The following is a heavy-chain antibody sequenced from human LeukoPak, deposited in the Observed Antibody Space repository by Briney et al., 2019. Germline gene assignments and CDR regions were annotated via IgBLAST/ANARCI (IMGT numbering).Heavy chain of an antibody. CDR3: AKSGSGSYSHGMDV. Sequence: PGGSLRLSCAASGFTFTSYGMHWVRQAPGKGLEWVALISSDGGNENYADSVRGRFTISRDNSKNTLYLQMNSLRAEDTAVYYCAKSGSGSYSHGMDVWGKGTTVTVSS. V-gene: IGHV3-30*18. CDR1: GFTFTSYG. D-gene: IGHD3-10*01. J-gene: IGHJ6*04. CDR2: ISSDGGNE.